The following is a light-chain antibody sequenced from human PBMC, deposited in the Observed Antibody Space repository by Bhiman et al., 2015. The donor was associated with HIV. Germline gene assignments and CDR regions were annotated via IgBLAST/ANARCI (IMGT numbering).Light chain of an antibody. J-gene: IGLJ3*02. CDR2: DNN. CDR3: GTWDSSLSAGV. Sequence: QSVLTQPPSVSAAPGQTVTISCSGSFSNIETNYVSWYQQLPGTAPKLLIYDNNMRPSGIPDRISGSKSGTSATLGITGLQTGDEADYYCGTWDSSLSAGVFGGGTKLTVL. V-gene: IGLV1-51*01. CDR1: FSNIETNY.